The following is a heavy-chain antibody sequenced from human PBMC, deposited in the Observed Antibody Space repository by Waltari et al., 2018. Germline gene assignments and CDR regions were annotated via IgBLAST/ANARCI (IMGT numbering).Heavy chain of an antibody. CDR2: ISWNSGSI. J-gene: IGHJ4*02. Sequence: EVQLVESGGGLVQPGRSLRLSCAASGFTFDDYAMHWVRQAPGKGLEWVSGISWNSGSIGYADSVKGRFTISRDNSKNTLYLQMNSLRAEDTAVYYCARDLGYCSGGSCYWGQGTLVTVSS. V-gene: IGHV3-9*01. CDR3: ARDLGYCSGGSCY. D-gene: IGHD2-15*01. CDR1: GFTFDDYA.